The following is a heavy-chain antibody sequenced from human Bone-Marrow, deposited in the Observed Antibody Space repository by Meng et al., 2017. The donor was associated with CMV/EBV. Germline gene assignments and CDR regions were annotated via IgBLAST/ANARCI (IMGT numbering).Heavy chain of an antibody. CDR2: IYYSGST. D-gene: IGHD6-13*01. CDR1: GGSISSSNW. Sequence: GSLRLSCAVSGGSISSSNWWSWVRQPPGKGLEWIGYIYYSGSTNYNPSLKSRVTISVDTSKNQFSLKLSSVTAADTAVYYCARVAYSSSWYRRVDWFDPWGQGNLVTVSS. J-gene: IGHJ5*02. CDR3: ARVAYSSSWYRRVDWFDP. V-gene: IGHV4-4*02.